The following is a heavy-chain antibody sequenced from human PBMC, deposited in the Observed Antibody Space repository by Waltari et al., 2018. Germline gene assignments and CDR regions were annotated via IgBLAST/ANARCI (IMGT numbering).Heavy chain of an antibody. J-gene: IGHJ5*02. D-gene: IGHD6-13*01. Sequence: QVQLVQSGAEVKKPGSSVKVSCKASGGTFSSYAINWVRQAPGQGRGGRGGVIPVFGTANYERGFQGRVTITTEEATSTAYMELSSLKPEDTAVYYCTRVTGGSWEGGFDPWGQGTLVTVSS. CDR3: TRVTGGSWEGGFDP. V-gene: IGHV1-69*05. CDR1: GGTFSSYA. CDR2: VIPVFGTA.